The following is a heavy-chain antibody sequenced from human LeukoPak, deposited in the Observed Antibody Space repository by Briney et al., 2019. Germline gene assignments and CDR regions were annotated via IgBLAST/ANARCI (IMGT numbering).Heavy chain of an antibody. CDR3: ARDPGGYYDNSGYYFFDY. Sequence: SETLSLTCTVSGGSISRTYYWGWIRQAPGRGLEWIGGIYYSGSAYYNPSLKSRVTISVDTSKNQFSLKLSSVTAADTAVYYCARDPGGYYDNSGYYFFDYWGQGTLVTVSS. D-gene: IGHD3-22*01. CDR1: GGSISRTYY. V-gene: IGHV4-39*07. CDR2: IYYSGSA. J-gene: IGHJ4*02.